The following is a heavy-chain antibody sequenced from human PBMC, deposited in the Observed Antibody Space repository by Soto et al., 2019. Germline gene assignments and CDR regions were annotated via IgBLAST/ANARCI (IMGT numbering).Heavy chain of an antibody. CDR1: GYSFTTYW. CDR3: ARPSYSSSRYYGMDV. J-gene: IGHJ6*02. V-gene: IGHV5-51*01. Sequence: PGESLKISCKGSGYSFTTYWIGWVRQMPGKGLEWMGIIYPGDSDIKYSPSFQGQVTISADKSISTAYLQWSSLKASDTAMYYCARPSYSSSRYYGMDVWGQGTTVTVSS. CDR2: IYPGDSDI. D-gene: IGHD6-6*01.